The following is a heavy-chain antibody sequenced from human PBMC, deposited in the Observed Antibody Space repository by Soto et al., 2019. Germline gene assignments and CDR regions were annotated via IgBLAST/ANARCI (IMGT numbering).Heavy chain of an antibody. D-gene: IGHD6-25*01. Sequence: QVQLVESGGGLVQPGQSLRLSCAASGFTVSNYGMHWVRQAPGKGLEWVAVIWKDGNNKYYRDSVKGRFTISRDNSKNTLELQMSSLRGEDTAVYYCARGAAWTDEAFDIWGQGTMVTVSS. J-gene: IGHJ3*02. CDR1: GFTVSNYG. V-gene: IGHV3-33*01. CDR3: ARGAAWTDEAFDI. CDR2: IWKDGNNK.